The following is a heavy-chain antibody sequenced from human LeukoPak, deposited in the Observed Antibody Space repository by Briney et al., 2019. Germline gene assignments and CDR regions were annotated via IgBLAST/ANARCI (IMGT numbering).Heavy chain of an antibody. J-gene: IGHJ6*03. CDR1: GFTFGSYE. Sequence: PGGSLRLSFAAPGFTFGSYEMNWVPQAPGKGLEWVPYISTSGSTKYYADSVKGRFTISRDNAKNSLYLQMNSLRAEDTAVYYCARGIAARLYYYMDVWGKGTTVTVSS. CDR3: ARGIAARLYYYMDV. V-gene: IGHV3-48*03. CDR2: ISTSGSTK. D-gene: IGHD6-6*01.